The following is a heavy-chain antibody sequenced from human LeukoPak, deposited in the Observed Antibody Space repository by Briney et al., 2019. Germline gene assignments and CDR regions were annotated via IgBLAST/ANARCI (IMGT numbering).Heavy chain of an antibody. J-gene: IGHJ6*03. CDR2: INWNGGST. CDR3: ARRGYCSNTTCYDYYYYYMDV. V-gene: IGHV3-20*04. CDR1: GFTFDDYG. Sequence: GGSLRLSCAASGFTFDDYGMTWVRQAPGKGLEWVSGINWNGGSTGYADSVKGRFTISRDNAKNSLYLQMNSLRAEDTALYYCARRGYCSNTTCYDYYYYYMDVWSKGTTVTVSS. D-gene: IGHD2-2*01.